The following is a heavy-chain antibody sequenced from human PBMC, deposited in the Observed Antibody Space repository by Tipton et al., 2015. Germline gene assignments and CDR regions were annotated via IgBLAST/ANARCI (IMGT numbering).Heavy chain of an antibody. J-gene: IGHJ5*02. CDR1: DGSFSASY. CDR3: ASRRYSYGSKKTWCDP. Sequence: TLSLTCAVYDGSFSASYWSWIRQSSGKGLEWIGEIDHNSITNYNPSLKSRVTMSVETSKKQFSLKLTSVTAADTAVYYCASRRYSYGSKKTWCDPWGQGTLVTVSS. D-gene: IGHD3-10*01. V-gene: IGHV4-34*01. CDR2: IDHNSIT.